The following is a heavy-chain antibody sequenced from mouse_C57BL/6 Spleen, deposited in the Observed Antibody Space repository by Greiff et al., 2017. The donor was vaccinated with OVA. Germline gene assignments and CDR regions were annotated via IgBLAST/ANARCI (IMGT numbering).Heavy chain of an antibody. Sequence: EVKLMESGGGLVKPGGSLKLSCAASGFTFSSYAMSWVRQTPEKRLEWVATISDGGSYTYYPDNVKGRFTISRDNAKNNLYLQMSHLKSEDTAMYYCAREDMVRYYFDYWGQGTTLTVSS. D-gene: IGHD2-1*01. CDR1: GFTFSSYA. CDR3: AREDMVRYYFDY. V-gene: IGHV5-4*01. J-gene: IGHJ2*01. CDR2: ISDGGSYT.